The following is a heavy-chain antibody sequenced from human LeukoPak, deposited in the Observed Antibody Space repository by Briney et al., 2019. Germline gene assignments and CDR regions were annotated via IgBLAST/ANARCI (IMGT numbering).Heavy chain of an antibody. D-gene: IGHD3-16*01. CDR1: GFTFTSSA. Sequence: ASVKVSCKASGFTFTSSAVQWVRQARGQRLEWMGWISVYSGNTNYAQKFQDRVTMTTDRSTSTAYMELRSLRSDDTAVYYCAREGSYGPIDYWGQGTLVTVSS. CDR2: ISVYSGNT. V-gene: IGHV1-18*01. J-gene: IGHJ4*02. CDR3: AREGSYGPIDY.